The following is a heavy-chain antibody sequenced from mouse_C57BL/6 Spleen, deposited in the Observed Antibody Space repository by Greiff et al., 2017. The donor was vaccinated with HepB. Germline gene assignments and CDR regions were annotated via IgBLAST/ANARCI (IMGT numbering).Heavy chain of an antibody. J-gene: IGHJ3*01. Sequence: QVQLQQPGAELVRPGSSVKLSCKASGYTFTSYWMHWVKQRPIQGLEWIGNIDPSDSETHYNQKFKDKATLTVDKSSSTAYMPLSSLTSEDSAVYYCARSYDYDEAGFAYWGQGTLVTVSA. D-gene: IGHD2-4*01. CDR1: GYTFTSYW. V-gene: IGHV1-52*01. CDR3: ARSYDYDEAGFAY. CDR2: IDPSDSET.